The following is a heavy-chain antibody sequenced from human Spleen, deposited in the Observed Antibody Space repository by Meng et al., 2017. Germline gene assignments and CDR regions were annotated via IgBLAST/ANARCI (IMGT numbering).Heavy chain of an antibody. J-gene: IGHJ4*02. CDR3: AREDNGGFDY. Sequence: GESLKISCAASGFTFSNYAMHWVRQAPGKGLEWVSSISSSSSYIYYADSVKGRFTISRDNAKNSLYLQMNSLRDEDTAVYYCAREDNGGFDYWGQGTLVTVSS. V-gene: IGHV3-21*01. CDR2: ISSSSSYI. CDR1: GFTFSNYA. D-gene: IGHD4-23*01.